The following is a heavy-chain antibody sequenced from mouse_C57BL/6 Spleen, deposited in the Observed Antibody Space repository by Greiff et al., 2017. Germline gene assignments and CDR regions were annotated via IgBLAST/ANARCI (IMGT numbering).Heavy chain of an antibody. CDR2: IDPSDSET. V-gene: IGHV1-52*01. Sequence: QVQLQQPGAELVRPGSSVKLSCKASGYTFTSYWMHWVKQRPIQGLEWIGNIDPSDSETHYNQKFKDKATLTVDKSSSTAYMQLSSLTSEDSAVYYCARSSLLRYPYYFDCWGQGTTLTVSS. J-gene: IGHJ2*01. CDR3: ARSSLLRYPYYFDC. D-gene: IGHD1-1*01. CDR1: GYTFTSYW.